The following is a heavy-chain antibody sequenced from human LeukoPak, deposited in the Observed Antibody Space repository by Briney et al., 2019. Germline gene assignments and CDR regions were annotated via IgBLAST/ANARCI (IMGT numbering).Heavy chain of an antibody. CDR3: ARGRTYSGYDYFDY. CDR1: GASISSYY. D-gene: IGHD5-12*01. CDR2: IYTSGST. Sequence: SATLSLTCPVSGASISSYYWSWIRQPAGKGLEWIGRIYTSGSTNYNPSLKSRVTMSVDTSKNQFSLKLSSVTAAATAVYYCARGRTYSGYDYFDYWGQGTLVTVSS. V-gene: IGHV4-4*07. J-gene: IGHJ4*02.